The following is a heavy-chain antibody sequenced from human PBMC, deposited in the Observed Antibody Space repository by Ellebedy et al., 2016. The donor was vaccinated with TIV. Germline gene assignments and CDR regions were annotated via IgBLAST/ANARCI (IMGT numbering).Heavy chain of an antibody. Sequence: GGSLRLSCAASGFSFRSYWMSWVRQSPGRGLEWVANINQEGSEKYSVDSVKGRFTISRDNAKNSLYLQMNSLRAEDTAVYYCATDGSYGDFRSPAHAFETWGQGTMVSVSS. CDR2: INQEGSEK. J-gene: IGHJ3*02. CDR3: ATDGSYGDFRSPAHAFET. V-gene: IGHV3-7*01. CDR1: GFSFRSYW. D-gene: IGHD4-17*01.